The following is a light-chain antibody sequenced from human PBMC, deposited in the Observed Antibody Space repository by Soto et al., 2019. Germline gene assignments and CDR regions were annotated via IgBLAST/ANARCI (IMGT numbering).Light chain of an antibody. CDR1: QSISNY. CDR3: QQSYRNPIT. J-gene: IGKJ5*01. V-gene: IGKV1-39*01. CDR2: AAS. Sequence: DIQMTQSAASLSASVGEGVTITCRASQSISNYLNWYQQKPGKAPNLLIHAASSLQSGVPPRFSGSGSGTDFTLTISSLQPEDFATYFCQQSYRNPITFGQGTRLEIK.